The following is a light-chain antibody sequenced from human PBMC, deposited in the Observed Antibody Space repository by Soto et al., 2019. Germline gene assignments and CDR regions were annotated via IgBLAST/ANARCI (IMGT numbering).Light chain of an antibody. CDR1: QSVSSN. Sequence: DIGMTQSPATLSVPPRATATRHCISSQSVSSNLAWYQQKPGQAPRLLIYGASTRATGIPARFSGSGSGTEFTLTISSLQSEDFAVYYCQQYNNWPPWTFGQGTTVDIK. V-gene: IGKV3-15*01. CDR3: QQYNNWPPWT. J-gene: IGKJ1*01. CDR2: GAS.